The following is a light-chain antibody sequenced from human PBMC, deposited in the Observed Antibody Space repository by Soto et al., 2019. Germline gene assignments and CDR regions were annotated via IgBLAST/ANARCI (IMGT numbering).Light chain of an antibody. J-gene: IGKJ2*01. Sequence: DIQMTQSPSSLSASLGDRVTITCRASQSISTFLNWYQQKPGKAPKLLIYAASSLRSGVPSRFSGSGSGTDFTLTISSLQPEDFATYYCQQSYSTFYTFGQGTKLEIE. CDR2: AAS. CDR3: QQSYSTFYT. CDR1: QSISTF. V-gene: IGKV1-39*01.